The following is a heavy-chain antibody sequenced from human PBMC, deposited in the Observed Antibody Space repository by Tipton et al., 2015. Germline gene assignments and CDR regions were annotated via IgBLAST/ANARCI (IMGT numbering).Heavy chain of an antibody. J-gene: IGHJ6*02. CDR2: IWYDGSEK. CDR1: HFPFSNYG. Sequence: SLRLSCEASHFPFSNYGMHWVRQAPGKGLEWVALIWYDGSEKHNIDSVKGRFTISRDNSRSTAFLQMNSLRLDDTAVYYCAKSLVSGDHQANPYYGMDVWGQGTTVTVSS. V-gene: IGHV3-30*02. CDR3: AKSLVSGDHQANPYYGMDV. D-gene: IGHD2-21*01.